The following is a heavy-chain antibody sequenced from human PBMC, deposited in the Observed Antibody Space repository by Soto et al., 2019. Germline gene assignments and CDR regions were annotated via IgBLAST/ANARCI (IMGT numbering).Heavy chain of an antibody. J-gene: IGHJ4*02. V-gene: IGHV3-7*01. D-gene: IGHD2-15*01. CDR2: IKQDGSEK. CDR3: ARDRYCSGGSCYWLTDY. Sequence: PGGSLRLSCAASGFTFSSYWMSWVRQAPGKGLEWVAKIKQDGSEKYYVDSVKGRFTISRDNAKNSLYLQMNSLRAEDTAVYYCARDRYCSGGSCYWLTDYWGQGTLVTVSS. CDR1: GFTFSSYW.